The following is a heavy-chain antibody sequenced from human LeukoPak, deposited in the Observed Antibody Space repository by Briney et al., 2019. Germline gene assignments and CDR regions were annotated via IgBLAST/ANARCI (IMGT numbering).Heavy chain of an antibody. J-gene: IGHJ5*02. CDR1: GGSITSGSYY. D-gene: IGHD3-10*01. CDR2: MYYSGST. CDR3: ARGPYSLLLWNNNWFDP. Sequence: SETLSLTCTVSGGSITSGSYYWGWVRQPPGKGLEWIGFMYYSGSTYYNPSLKSRVTISVDTSKNQFSLKLSSVSAADTAVYYCARGPYSLLLWNNNWFDPWGQGTLVTVSS. V-gene: IGHV4-39*07.